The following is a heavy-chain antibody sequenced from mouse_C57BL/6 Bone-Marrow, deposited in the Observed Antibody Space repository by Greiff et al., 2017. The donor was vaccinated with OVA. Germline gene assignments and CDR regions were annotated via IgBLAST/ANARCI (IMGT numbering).Heavy chain of an antibody. CDR1: GYAFSSSW. D-gene: IGHD3-2*02. CDR2: IYPGDGDT. CDR3: ARWQLRLQGYAMDY. Sequence: QVQLKQSGPELVKPGASVKISCKASGYAFSSSWMNWVKQRPGKGLEWIGRIYPGDGDTNYNGKFKGKATLTADKSSSTAYMQLSSLTSEDSAVYFGARWQLRLQGYAMDYWGQGTSVTVSS. V-gene: IGHV1-82*01. J-gene: IGHJ4*01.